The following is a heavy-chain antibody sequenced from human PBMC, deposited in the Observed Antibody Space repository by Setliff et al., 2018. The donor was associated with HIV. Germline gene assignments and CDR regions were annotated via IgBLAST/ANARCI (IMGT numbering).Heavy chain of an antibody. CDR2: IWYDGGRK. J-gene: IGHJ3*01. D-gene: IGHD2-21*01. CDR3: ARGQFRLRPDSLDL. V-gene: IGHV3-33*08. Sequence: PGGSLRLSCVASGLPFYNYWMTWLRRAPGRGLEWVAVIWYDGGRKHYADSVKGRFTISRDDSNNTLYLQLNSLRAGDTAIYYCARGQFRLRPDSLDLWGQGTLVTVSS. CDR1: GLPFYNYW.